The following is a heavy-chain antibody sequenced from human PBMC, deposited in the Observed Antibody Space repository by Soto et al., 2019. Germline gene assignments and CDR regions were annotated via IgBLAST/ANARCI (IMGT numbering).Heavy chain of an antibody. D-gene: IGHD3-9*01. CDR1: GYTFTSYG. CDR2: ISAYNGNT. Sequence: QVQLVQSGAEVKKPGASVKVSCKASGYTFTSYGISWVRQAPGQGLEWMGWISAYNGNTNYAQKLQGRVTMTTDTPTSTAYMELRSLRADDTAVYYCARDPPLGPNYYDILTGYRDWGQGTLVTVSS. J-gene: IGHJ4*02. V-gene: IGHV1-18*01. CDR3: ARDPPLGPNYYDILTGYRD.